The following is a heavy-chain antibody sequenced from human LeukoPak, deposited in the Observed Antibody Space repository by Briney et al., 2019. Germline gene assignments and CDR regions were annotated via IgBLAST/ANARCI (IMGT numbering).Heavy chain of an antibody. D-gene: IGHD3-22*01. V-gene: IGHV3-30*18. Sequence: GGSLRLSCAASGFTFSSYGMHWVRQAPGEGLEWVAVISYDGSNKYYADSVKGRFTISRDNSKNTLYLQMNSLRAEDTAVYCCAKDGYDYWGQGTLVTVSS. CDR3: AKDGYDY. J-gene: IGHJ4*02. CDR1: GFTFSSYG. CDR2: ISYDGSNK.